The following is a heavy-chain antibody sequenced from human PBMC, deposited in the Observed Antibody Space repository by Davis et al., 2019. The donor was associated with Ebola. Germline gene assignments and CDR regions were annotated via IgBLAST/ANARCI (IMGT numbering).Heavy chain of an antibody. CDR3: AKSWVGASHNWDY. Sequence: PGGSLRFSCAASGFTFSSYAMSWVRQAPGKGLEWVSAISGSGGSTYYADSVKGRFTISRDNSKNTLYLQMNSLRAEDTAVYYCAKSWVGASHNWDYWGQGTLVTVSS. CDR2: ISGSGGST. CDR1: GFTFSSYA. J-gene: IGHJ4*02. V-gene: IGHV3-23*01. D-gene: IGHD1-20*01.